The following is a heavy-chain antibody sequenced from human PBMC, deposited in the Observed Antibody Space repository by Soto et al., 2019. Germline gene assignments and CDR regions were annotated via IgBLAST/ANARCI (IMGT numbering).Heavy chain of an antibody. Sequence: QVQLVQSGTEVKKPGASVKVSCKASGYTFTNYYMHWVRQAPGQGLEWMGRINPTGGSTSYAQKFQGRVTMTVDTSTSTVYMELSSLRFEDTAVYFCARETKGCGWYYFAYLGQGTLVTVSS. CDR1: GYTFTNYY. V-gene: IGHV1-46*01. J-gene: IGHJ4*02. D-gene: IGHD6-19*01. CDR2: INPTGGST. CDR3: ARETKGCGWYYFAY.